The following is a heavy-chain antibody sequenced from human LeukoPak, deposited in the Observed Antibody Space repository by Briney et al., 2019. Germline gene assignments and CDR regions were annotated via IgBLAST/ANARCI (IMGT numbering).Heavy chain of an antibody. Sequence: GGSLRLSCAASGFTFSTYSMNWVRQAPGKGLEWLSYISSSHSTIYSADSVKGRFTISRDNAKNSLYLQMNSLRAEDTAVYYCARGSSIDYVWGTYHQFDYWGQGTLVTVSS. V-gene: IGHV3-48*01. CDR3: ARGSSIDYVWGTYHQFDY. D-gene: IGHD3-16*02. J-gene: IGHJ4*02. CDR2: ISSSHSTI. CDR1: GFTFSTYS.